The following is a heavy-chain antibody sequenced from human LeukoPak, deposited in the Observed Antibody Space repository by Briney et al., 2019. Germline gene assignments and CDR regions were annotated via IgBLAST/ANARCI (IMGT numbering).Heavy chain of an antibody. Sequence: SETLSLTCTVSGGSISSSSYYWGWIRQPPGKGLEWIGSIYYSGSTYYNPSLKSRVTISVDTSKNQFSLKLSSVTAADTAVYYCARDSGSYYDSSGYHFDYWGQGTLVTVSS. V-gene: IGHV4-39*07. CDR3: ARDSGSYYDSSGYHFDY. CDR1: GGSISSSSYY. D-gene: IGHD3-22*01. J-gene: IGHJ4*02. CDR2: IYYSGST.